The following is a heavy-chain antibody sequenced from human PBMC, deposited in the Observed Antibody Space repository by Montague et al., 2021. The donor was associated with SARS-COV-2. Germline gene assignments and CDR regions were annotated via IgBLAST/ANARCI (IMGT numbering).Heavy chain of an antibody. CDR1: GFILSNYA. Sequence: SLRLSCAASGFILSNYALTWVRQAPGKGLEWVSTMSGSGVRRDYSYSXXVRLTISRDSSKNTLYLQMNSLRVEDTAVYYCAGDCPSGGDCYRDYWGQGTLVTVSS. D-gene: IGHD2-21*02. CDR3: AGDCPSGGDCYRDY. J-gene: IGHJ4*02. V-gene: IGHV3-23*01. CDR2: MSGSGVRR.